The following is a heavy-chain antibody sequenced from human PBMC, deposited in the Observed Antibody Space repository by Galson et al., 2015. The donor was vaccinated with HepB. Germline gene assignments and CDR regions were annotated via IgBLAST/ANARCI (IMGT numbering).Heavy chain of an antibody. D-gene: IGHD1-1*01. CDR1: GLTFNRYA. CDR3: ATNKRQQLVNFWFDP. CDR2: ISYDGTNK. V-gene: IGHV3-30-3*01. J-gene: IGHJ5*02. Sequence: SLRLSCAASGLTFNRYAMHWVRQVPGKGLDWVTVISYDGTNKYYADSVKGRFTVSRDDSKNTVYLRMNSQRHDDTGIYYCATNKRQQLVNFWFDPWGQGTLVTVSS.